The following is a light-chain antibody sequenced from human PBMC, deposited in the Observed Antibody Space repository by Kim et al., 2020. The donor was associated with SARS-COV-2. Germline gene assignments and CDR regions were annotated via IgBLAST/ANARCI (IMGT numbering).Light chain of an antibody. CDR2: GNS. V-gene: IGLV1-40*01. CDR1: TSNLGAGYG. J-gene: IGLJ2*01. Sequence: GVTLSCTGRTSNLGAGYGVHWYQQLPGTAPKLLIYGNSNRPSGVPDRFSGSKSGTSASLAITGLQAEDEADYYCQSYDSSLSGSVFGGGTQLTVL. CDR3: QSYDSSLSGSV.